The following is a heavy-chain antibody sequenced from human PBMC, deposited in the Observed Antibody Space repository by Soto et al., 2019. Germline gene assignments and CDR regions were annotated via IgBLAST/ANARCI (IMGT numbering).Heavy chain of an antibody. CDR1: GFTVSSNY. CDR3: AKDGITMIVVNWFDP. Sequence: GGSLRLSCGASGFTVSSNYMIWVRQAPGKGLEWVSAISGSGGSTYYADSVKGRFTISRGNSKNTLYLQMNSLRAEDTAVYYCAKDGITMIVVNWFDPWGQGTLVTVSS. V-gene: IGHV3-23*01. D-gene: IGHD3-22*01. J-gene: IGHJ5*02. CDR2: ISGSGGST.